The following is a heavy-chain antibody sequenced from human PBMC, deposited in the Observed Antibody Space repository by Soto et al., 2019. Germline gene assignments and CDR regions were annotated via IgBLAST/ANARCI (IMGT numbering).Heavy chain of an antibody. CDR1: GGSINTNNYY. Sequence: ETLSLTCTVAGGSINTNNYYWGWVRQPPGKGLEWIGSVFYNGTTYYSPSLKSRVTISLAPSRTQFSLKLESVTAADTAVYFCARLVVVSPVANDWGQGPLVTVSS. D-gene: IGHD2-15*01. CDR2: VFYNGTT. CDR3: ARLVVVSPVAND. J-gene: IGHJ4*02. V-gene: IGHV4-39*01.